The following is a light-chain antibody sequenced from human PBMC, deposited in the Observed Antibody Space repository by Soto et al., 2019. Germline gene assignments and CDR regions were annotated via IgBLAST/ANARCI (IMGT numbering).Light chain of an antibody. J-gene: IGLJ1*01. CDR2: SDD. CDR3: AAWDASLSGHV. V-gene: IGLV1-47*02. CDR1: SXNIGSYP. Sequence: QSVLTQSPSASGTPGQRVTISCYGRSXNIGSYPVYWYQQLPGTAPTLLINSDDQRPSGVPDRFSASNSGTSAALAISGRRSEDEDDYYCAAWDASLSGHVFGAGTKVTVL.